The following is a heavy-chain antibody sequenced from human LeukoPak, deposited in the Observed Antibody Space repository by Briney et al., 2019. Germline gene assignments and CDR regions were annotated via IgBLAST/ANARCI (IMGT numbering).Heavy chain of an antibody. CDR2: IYSGGST. CDR1: GFTVSSNY. J-gene: IGHJ4*02. V-gene: IGHV3-53*01. D-gene: IGHD6-13*01. Sequence: GGSLRLSCAASGFTVSSNYMSWVRQAPGKGLEWVSVIYSGGSTYYADSVRGRFTIPRDNSKNTLYLQMNSLRAEDTAVYYCARVVSSSWYPYYFDYWGQGTLVTVSS. CDR3: ARVVSSSWYPYYFDY.